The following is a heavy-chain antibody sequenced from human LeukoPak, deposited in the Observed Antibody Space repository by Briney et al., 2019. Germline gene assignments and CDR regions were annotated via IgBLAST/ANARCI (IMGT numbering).Heavy chain of an antibody. V-gene: IGHV1-24*01. Sequence: ASVKVSCKVSGYTLTELSMHWVRQAPGKGLEWMGGFDPEDGETIYAQKFQGRVTMTEDTSTDTAYMELSSLRSEDTAVYYCATEQGGDYSFKGATGFNTENWFDPWGQGTLVTVSS. CDR1: GYTLTELS. D-gene: IGHD4-11*01. J-gene: IGHJ5*02. CDR2: FDPEDGET. CDR3: ATEQGGDYSFKGATGFNTENWFDP.